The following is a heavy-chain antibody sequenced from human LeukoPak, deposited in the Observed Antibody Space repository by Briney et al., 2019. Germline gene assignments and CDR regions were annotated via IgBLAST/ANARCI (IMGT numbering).Heavy chain of an antibody. Sequence: GGSLRLSCAASGFTFSSYEMNWVRQAPGKGLEWVSYISSSGSTIYYADSVKGRFTISRDNAKNSLYLQMNSLRAEDTAVYYCARVKPSIVGATGAFDYWGQGTLVTVSS. D-gene: IGHD1-26*01. CDR3: ARVKPSIVGATGAFDY. CDR1: GFTFSSYE. V-gene: IGHV3-48*03. J-gene: IGHJ4*02. CDR2: ISSSGSTI.